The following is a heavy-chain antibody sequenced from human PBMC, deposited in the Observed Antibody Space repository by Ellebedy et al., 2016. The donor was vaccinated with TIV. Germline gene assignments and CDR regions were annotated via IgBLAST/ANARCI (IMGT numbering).Heavy chain of an antibody. V-gene: IGHV1-69*13. CDR3: ARASGNYYDSSGYYHLGGY. CDR1: GGTFSSYA. Sequence: SVKVSCXASGGTFSSYAISWVRQAPGQGLEWMGGIIPIFGTANYAQKFQGRVTITADESTSTAYMELSSLRSEDTAVYYCARASGNYYDSSGYYHLGGYWGQGTLVTVSS. J-gene: IGHJ4*02. D-gene: IGHD3-22*01. CDR2: IIPIFGTA.